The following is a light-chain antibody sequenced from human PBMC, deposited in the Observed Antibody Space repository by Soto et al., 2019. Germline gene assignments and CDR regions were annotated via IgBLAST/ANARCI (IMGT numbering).Light chain of an antibody. J-gene: IGLJ1*01. V-gene: IGLV2-14*01. CDR1: SSNIGGNS. Sequence: QSVLTQPPSVSAAPGQKVTISCSGSSSNIGGNSVSWYQQLPGTAPKLMIFEVSNRPSGLSNRFSGSKSGNTASLTISGLRAEDEADYYCSPYTSSSTSYVFGTGTKVTVL. CDR2: EVS. CDR3: SPYTSSSTSYV.